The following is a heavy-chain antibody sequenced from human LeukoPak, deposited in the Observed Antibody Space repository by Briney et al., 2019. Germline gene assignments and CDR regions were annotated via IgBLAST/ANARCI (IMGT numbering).Heavy chain of an antibody. Sequence: GGSLRLSCAASGFTFSSYEMNWVRQAPGKGLEWVSYISSSGSTIYYADSVKGRFTISRDNAKNSLYLQMNSLRAEDTAVYYCARGLRGGANYYYYYMDVWGKGTTVTISS. V-gene: IGHV3-48*03. CDR2: ISSSGSTI. J-gene: IGHJ6*03. CDR3: ARGLRGGANYYYYYMDV. D-gene: IGHD3-10*01. CDR1: GFTFSSYE.